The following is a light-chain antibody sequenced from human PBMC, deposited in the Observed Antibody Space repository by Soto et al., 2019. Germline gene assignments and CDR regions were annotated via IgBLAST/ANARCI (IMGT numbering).Light chain of an antibody. CDR1: QSVSSSY. V-gene: IGKV3-20*01. CDR3: QQYCTSFLT. J-gene: IGKJ1*01. CDR2: GAS. Sequence: EIVLTQSPGTLSLPPGERATLSCRTSQSVSSSYLAWYQQKPGQALRLLIYGASTRATGIPDRFSGSGSGTEFNLTISRLEPEDVAVYYCQQYCTSFLTFGQGTKVEIK.